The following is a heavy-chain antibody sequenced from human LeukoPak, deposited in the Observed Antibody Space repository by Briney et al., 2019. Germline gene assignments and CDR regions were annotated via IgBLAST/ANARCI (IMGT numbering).Heavy chain of an antibody. CDR3: ARHYCSSTSCYPGDAFDI. D-gene: IGHD2-2*01. J-gene: IGHJ3*02. Sequence: ASVKVSCKASGYTFTSYYMHWVRQAPGQGLEWMGIINPSGGSTSYAQKFQGRVTMTRDTSTSTVYMELSSPRSEDTAVYNCARHYCSSTSCYPGDAFDIWGQGTMVTVSS. V-gene: IGHV1-46*01. CDR2: INPSGGST. CDR1: GYTFTSYY.